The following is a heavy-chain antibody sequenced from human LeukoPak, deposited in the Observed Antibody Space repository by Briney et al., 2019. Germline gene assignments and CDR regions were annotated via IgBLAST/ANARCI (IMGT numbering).Heavy chain of an antibody. Sequence: HPGGSLRLSCAASGFTFSSYSMNWVRQAPGKGLEWVSYISSSSSTIYYADSVKGRFTISRDNAKNSLYLQMNSLRAEDTAVYYCARAAATHDHYGMDVWGQGTTVTVSS. V-gene: IGHV3-48*04. J-gene: IGHJ6*02. CDR1: GFTFSSYS. CDR2: ISSSSSTI. D-gene: IGHD6-13*01. CDR3: ARAAATHDHYGMDV.